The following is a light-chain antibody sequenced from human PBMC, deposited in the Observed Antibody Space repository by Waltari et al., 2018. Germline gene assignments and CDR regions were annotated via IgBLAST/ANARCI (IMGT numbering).Light chain of an antibody. V-gene: IGLV4-69*01. Sequence: QLVLTQSPSASASLGASVKLTCTLSSGHSSYAIAWHQQQPEKGPRYLMKLNSDGSHNKGDGIPDRFSGSSSGAERYLTISSRQSEDEADYYCQTWGDGTVVFGGGTKLTVL. CDR1: SGHSSYA. J-gene: IGLJ2*01. CDR3: QTWGDGTVV. CDR2: LNSDGSH.